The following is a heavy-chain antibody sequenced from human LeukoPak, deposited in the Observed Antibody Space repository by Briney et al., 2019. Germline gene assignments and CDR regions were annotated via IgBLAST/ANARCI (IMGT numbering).Heavy chain of an antibody. D-gene: IGHD3-10*01. J-gene: IGHJ4*02. V-gene: IGHV1-18*01. Sequence: ASVRVSCKASGYTFTSYGISWVRQAPGQGLEWMGWISAYNGNTNYAQKLQGRVTMTTDTSTSTAYMELRSLRSDDTAVYYCARDHTISWFGELLAGNDYWGQGTLVTVSS. CDR2: ISAYNGNT. CDR1: GYTFTSYG. CDR3: ARDHTISWFGELLAGNDY.